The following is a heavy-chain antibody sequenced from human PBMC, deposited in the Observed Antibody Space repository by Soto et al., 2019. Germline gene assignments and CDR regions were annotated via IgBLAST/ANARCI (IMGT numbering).Heavy chain of an antibody. CDR3: TRRYNWNDNYFDX. V-gene: IGHV4-39*01. J-gene: IGHJ5*02. CDR1: GASISVHSYY. CDR2: SYYSGTT. D-gene: IGHD1-20*01. Sequence: PSDTLSLTFTVSGASISVHSYYWTWIRQPPGKGLEWIGSSYYSGTTYFNPSLKSRATISVDTSKNQFSLRLTSVTAADTAIYYFTRRYNWNDNYFDXWGPGALVTVSX.